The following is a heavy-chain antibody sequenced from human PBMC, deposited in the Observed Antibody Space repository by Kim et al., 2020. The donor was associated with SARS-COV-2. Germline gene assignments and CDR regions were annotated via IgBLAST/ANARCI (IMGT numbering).Heavy chain of an antibody. CDR2: IIPIFGTA. D-gene: IGHD3-22*01. CDR3: ASRSFHYYDREN. V-gene: IGHV1-69*13. CDR1: GGTFSSYA. Sequence: SVKVSCKASGGTFSSYAISWVRQAPGQGLEWMGGIIPIFGTANYAQKFQGRVTITADESTSTAYMELSSLRSEDTAVYYCASRSFHYYDRENWGQGTLVTVSS. J-gene: IGHJ4*02.